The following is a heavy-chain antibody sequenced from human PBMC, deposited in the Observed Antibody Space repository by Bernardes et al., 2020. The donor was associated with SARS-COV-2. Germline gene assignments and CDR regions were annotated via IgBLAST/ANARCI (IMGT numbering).Heavy chain of an antibody. D-gene: IGHD3-3*01. CDR1: GFIVSNKY. J-gene: IGHJ2*01. Sequence: GGSLCLSCAASGFIVSNKYMTWVRQAPGKGLEWVSFIYSDGTTFYTDSVKGRFTISRDNSKNTLYLQMNSLRVEDAAVYYCARGEAVTILGVPIRGRWYFDLWGRGTQVSVSS. CDR2: IYSDGTT. CDR3: ARGEAVTILGVPIRGRWYFDL. V-gene: IGHV3-66*02.